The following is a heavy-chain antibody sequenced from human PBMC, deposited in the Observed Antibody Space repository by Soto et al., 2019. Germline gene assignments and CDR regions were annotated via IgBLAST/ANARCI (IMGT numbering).Heavy chain of an antibody. CDR3: ARDPPEWNYYYGMDV. J-gene: IGHJ6*02. CDR2: INAGNGNT. D-gene: IGHD2-8*01. Sequence: ASVKVSCKASGYTFTSCAMHWVRQAPGQRLEWMGWINAGNGNTKYSQKFQGRVTITRDTSASTAYMELSSLRSEDTAVYYCARDPPEWNYYYGMDVWGQGTTVTSP. CDR1: GYTFTSCA. V-gene: IGHV1-3*01.